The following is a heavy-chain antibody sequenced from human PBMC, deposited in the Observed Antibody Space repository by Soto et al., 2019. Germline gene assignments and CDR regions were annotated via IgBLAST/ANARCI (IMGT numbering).Heavy chain of an antibody. CDR2: IIPIFGTA. CDR1: GGTFSSYA. CDR3: ASEAAADTT. J-gene: IGHJ5*02. Sequence: SVKVSCKASGGTFSSYAISWVRQAPGQGLEWMGGIIPIFGTANYAQKCQGRVTITADKPTSTAYMELSSLRSEDTAVYYCASEAAADTTWGQGTLVTVYS. D-gene: IGHD6-13*01. V-gene: IGHV1-69*06.